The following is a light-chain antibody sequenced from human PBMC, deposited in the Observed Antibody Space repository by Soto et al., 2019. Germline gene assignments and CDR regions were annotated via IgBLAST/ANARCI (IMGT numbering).Light chain of an antibody. V-gene: IGLV1-44*01. J-gene: IGLJ2*01. CDR1: RSNIGSNT. Sequence: QAVVTQPPSASGTPGQRVTISCSGSRSNIGSNTVNWYQHLPGTAPKLLIYSDNQRPSGIPDRFSGSKSGTSASLAISGLQSEDEAAYYCAAWDDSLNGVFFGGGTKLTVL. CDR3: AAWDDSLNGVF. CDR2: SDN.